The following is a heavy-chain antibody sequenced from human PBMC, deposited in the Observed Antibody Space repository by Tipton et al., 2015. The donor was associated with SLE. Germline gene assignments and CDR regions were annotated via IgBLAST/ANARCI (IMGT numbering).Heavy chain of an antibody. Sequence: QLVQSGAEVKEPGASVKVSCKASGYTFTSYWIGWVRQMPGKGLEWMGIIYPGDSDTRYSPSFQGQVTISADKSISTAYLQWSSLKASDTAMYYSARPRVVVTLDAFDIWGQGTMVTVSS. CDR2: IYPGDSDT. CDR3: ARPRVVVTLDAFDI. J-gene: IGHJ3*02. CDR1: GYTFTSYW. V-gene: IGHV5-51*01. D-gene: IGHD2-21*02.